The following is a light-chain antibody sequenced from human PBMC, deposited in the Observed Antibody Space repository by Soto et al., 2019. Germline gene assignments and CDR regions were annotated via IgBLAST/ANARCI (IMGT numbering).Light chain of an antibody. Sequence: VLTQPPSASGTPGQRVTISCSGSSSNIGGNPVNWYQQLPGTAPKLLIYNNNQRPSGVPDRFSGSKSGTSASLAISGLQSEDEADYYCAAWHDSLNGPVFGGGTKVTVL. CDR2: NNN. CDR1: SSNIGGNP. CDR3: AAWHDSLNGPV. J-gene: IGLJ3*02. V-gene: IGLV1-44*01.